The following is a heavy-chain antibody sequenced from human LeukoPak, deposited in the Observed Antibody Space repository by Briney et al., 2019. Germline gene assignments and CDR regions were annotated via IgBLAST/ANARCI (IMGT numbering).Heavy chain of an antibody. V-gene: IGHV4-59*01. J-gene: IGHJ6*02. CDR3: AREGPRPSYYYGMDV. Sequence: SETLSLTCTVSGGSISSYYWSWIRQPPGKGLEWIGYIYYSGSTNYNPSLKSRVTISVDRSKNQFSLKLSSVTAADTAVYYCAREGPRPSYYYGMDVWGQGTTVTVSS. CDR1: GGSISSYY. CDR2: IYYSGST.